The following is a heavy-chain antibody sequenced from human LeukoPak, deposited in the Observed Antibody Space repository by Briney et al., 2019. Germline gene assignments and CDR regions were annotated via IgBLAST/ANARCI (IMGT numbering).Heavy chain of an antibody. D-gene: IGHD2-15*01. CDR3: ARSCSGGSCFPDS. V-gene: IGHV3-30*02. Sequence: GGSLRLSCAASGFTFSSYGMHWVRQAPGKGLEWVAFIRYDVSNKNYADSVKGRFTISRDNSKNTLYLQMNSLRAEDTAVYYCARSCSGGSCFPDSWGQGTLVTVSS. CDR2: IRYDVSNK. CDR1: GFTFSSYG. J-gene: IGHJ4*02.